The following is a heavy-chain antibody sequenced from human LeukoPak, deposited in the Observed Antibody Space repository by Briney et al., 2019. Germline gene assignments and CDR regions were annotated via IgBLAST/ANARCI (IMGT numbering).Heavy chain of an antibody. J-gene: IGHJ4*02. D-gene: IGHD2-15*01. CDR3: AKVISTWWSDYGDY. V-gene: IGHV3-30*18. CDR1: GVTLSTYA. CDR2: ISYDGSNK. Sequence: SGGSLRLSCAASGVTLSTYAMSWVRQAPGKGLEWVAVISYDGSNKYYADSVKGRFTISRDNSKNTLYLQMNSLRAEDTAVYYCAKVISTWWSDYGDYWGQGTLVTVSS.